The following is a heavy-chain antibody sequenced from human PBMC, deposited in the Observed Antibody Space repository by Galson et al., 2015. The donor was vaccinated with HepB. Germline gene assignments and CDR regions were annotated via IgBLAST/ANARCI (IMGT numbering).Heavy chain of an antibody. CDR1: GFTFHDYA. CDR2: TSWNGVRT. V-gene: IGHV3-20*04. CDR3: AREDADIAAMTLDH. D-gene: IGHD6-25*01. Sequence: SLRLSCAASGFTFHDYAISWVRQAPGKGLEWVSGTSWNGVRTGYADSLKGRFTISRDNAKNSLYLQMNSLRAEDTAVYYCAREDADIAAMTLDHWGQGTLVTVSS. J-gene: IGHJ4*02.